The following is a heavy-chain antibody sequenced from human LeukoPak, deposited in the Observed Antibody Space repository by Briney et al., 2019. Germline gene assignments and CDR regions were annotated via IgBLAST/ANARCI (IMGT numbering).Heavy chain of an antibody. CDR2: ISGSGGST. D-gene: IGHD2-2*01. Sequence: GGSLRLSCAASGFTFSSYAMSWVRQAPGKGLEWVSAISGSGGSTYYADSVKGRFTISRDNSKNTLYLQMNSLRAEDTAVYYCRPGVVVPAADGGIGPWGQGTLVTVSS. V-gene: IGHV3-23*01. J-gene: IGHJ5*02. CDR1: GFTFSSYA. CDR3: RPGVVVPAADGGIGP.